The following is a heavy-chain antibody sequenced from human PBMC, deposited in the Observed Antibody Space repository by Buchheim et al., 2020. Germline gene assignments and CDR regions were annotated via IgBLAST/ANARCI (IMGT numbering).Heavy chain of an antibody. Sequence: QVQLVESGGGVVQPGRSLRLSCAASGFTFSSYGMHWVRQAPGKGLEWVAVISYDGSNKYYADSVKGRFTISRDNSKNTLYLQMNSLRAEDTAVHYCAKGISVRRSINQLAYGMDVWGQGTT. CDR3: AKGISVRRSINQLAYGMDV. J-gene: IGHJ6*02. D-gene: IGHD2-2*01. CDR1: GFTFSSYG. CDR2: ISYDGSNK. V-gene: IGHV3-30*18.